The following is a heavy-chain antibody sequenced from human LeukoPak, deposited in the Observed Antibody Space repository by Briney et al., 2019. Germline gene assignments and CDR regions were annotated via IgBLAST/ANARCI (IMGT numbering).Heavy chain of an antibody. CDR2: IYSGGST. CDR3: AELGITMIGGV. D-gene: IGHD3-10*02. CDR1: GFTVSSNY. Sequence: GGSLRLSCAASGFTVSSNYMSWVRQTPGKGLEWVSVIYSGGSTYYADSVKGRFTISRDNAKNSLYLQMNSLRAEDTAVYYCAELGITMIGGVWGRGTTVTISS. J-gene: IGHJ6*04. V-gene: IGHV3-53*03.